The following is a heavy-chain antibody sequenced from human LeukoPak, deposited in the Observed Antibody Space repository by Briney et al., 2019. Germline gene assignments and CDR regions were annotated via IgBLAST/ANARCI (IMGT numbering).Heavy chain of an antibody. Sequence: GGSLRLSCAASGFTFSSYGMSWVRQAPGKGLEWVSSISGRGGSTYSADSVKGRFTISRDNSKNTLYLQMNSLRVEDTAVYYCATAHLVIPGAMDMVFDYWGQGTLVTVSS. J-gene: IGHJ4*02. CDR3: ATAHLVIPGAMDMVFDY. CDR2: ISGRGGST. CDR1: GFTFSSYG. V-gene: IGHV3-23*01. D-gene: IGHD2-2*01.